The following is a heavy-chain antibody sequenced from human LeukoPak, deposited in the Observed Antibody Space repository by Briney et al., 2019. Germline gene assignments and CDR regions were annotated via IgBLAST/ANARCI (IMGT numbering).Heavy chain of an antibody. D-gene: IGHD2-15*01. V-gene: IGHV1-69*13. CDR3: ARLICSGGSCHRGWFDP. J-gene: IGHJ5*02. CDR1: GGTFSRYS. CDR2: ISPIFETA. Sequence: GASVKVSCKASGGTFSRYSICWVRQAPGQGLEWMGGISPIFETANYAQKFQGRVTITADEFTSTAYMELSSLRSEDTAVYYCARLICSGGSCHRGWFDPWGQGTLVTVSS.